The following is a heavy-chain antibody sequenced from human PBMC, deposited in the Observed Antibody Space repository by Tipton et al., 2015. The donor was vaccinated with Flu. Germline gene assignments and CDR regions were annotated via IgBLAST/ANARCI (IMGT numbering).Heavy chain of an antibody. D-gene: IGHD6-19*01. V-gene: IGHV4-59*02. J-gene: IGHJ3*01. CDR1: GGFVSSYY. CDR3: ARERRGGWPFYDAFDF. Sequence: TLSLTCSVSGGFVSSYYWNWIRQPPGKGLEWIGYIYNNQYTKYNPSLKSRVTVSVDPSMSQFSLRLTSVTAADTAVYYCARERRGGWPFYDAFDFWGQGTMVTVSS. CDR2: IYNNQYT.